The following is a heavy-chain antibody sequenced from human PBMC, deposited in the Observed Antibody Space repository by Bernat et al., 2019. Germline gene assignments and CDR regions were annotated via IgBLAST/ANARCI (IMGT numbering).Heavy chain of an antibody. CDR2: ISSSSSYI. CDR1: GFTFRSYS. V-gene: IGHV3-21*01. J-gene: IGHJ4*02. Sequence: EVQLVESGGGLVKPGGSLRLSCAASGFTFRSYSMNWVRQAPGKGLEWVSSISSSSSYIYYADSGKGRFTISRDNAKNSLYLQLTSLGAEDTAVYYCARVGSGWQEAFDYWGQGTLVTVSS. D-gene: IGHD6-19*01. CDR3: ARVGSGWQEAFDY.